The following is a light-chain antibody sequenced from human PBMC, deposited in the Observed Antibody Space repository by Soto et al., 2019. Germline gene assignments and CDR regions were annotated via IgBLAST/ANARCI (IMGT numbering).Light chain of an antibody. Sequence: QSVLTQPPSASGSPGQSITISCTGTSTDVGGYDYVSWYQQHPGKVPKLMIYEVNKRPSGVPDRFSGSKSGNTASLTVSGLQPEDEADYYCYSYAGGNNVFGTGTKLTVL. CDR1: STDVGGYDY. J-gene: IGLJ1*01. CDR3: YSYAGGNNV. CDR2: EVN. V-gene: IGLV2-8*01.